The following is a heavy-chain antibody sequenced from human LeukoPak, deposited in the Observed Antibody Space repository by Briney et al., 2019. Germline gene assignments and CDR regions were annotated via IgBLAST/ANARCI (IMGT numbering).Heavy chain of an antibody. D-gene: IGHD3-10*01. CDR3: ARGGLVRRFDF. CDR2: INHRGST. V-gene: IGHV4-34*01. Sequence: SETLSLTCAVYGGSFSGYYWSWIRQPPGKGLEWIGEINHRGSTNYNPSLKRRVTISVDTSKNQFSLNLSSVTAADTAVYYCARGGLVRRFDFWGQGILVTVSS. CDR1: GGSFSGYY. J-gene: IGHJ4*02.